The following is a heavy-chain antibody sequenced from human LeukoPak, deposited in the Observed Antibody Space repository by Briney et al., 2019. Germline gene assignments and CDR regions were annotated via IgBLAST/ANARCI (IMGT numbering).Heavy chain of an antibody. CDR3: AREGGNLPTYYYDSSGYYPY. CDR2: ISAYNGNT. Sequence: ASVKVSCKASGYTFTSYGISWVRQAPGQGLEWMGWISAYNGNTNYAQKLQGRVTMTTDTSTSTAYMELRSLRSDDTAVYYCAREGGNLPTYYYDSSGYYPYWGQGTLVTVSP. D-gene: IGHD3-22*01. V-gene: IGHV1-18*01. CDR1: GYTFTSYG. J-gene: IGHJ4*02.